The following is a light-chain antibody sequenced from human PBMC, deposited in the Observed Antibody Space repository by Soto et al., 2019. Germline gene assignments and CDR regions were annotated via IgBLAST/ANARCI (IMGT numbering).Light chain of an antibody. V-gene: IGLV2-14*01. CDR3: SSYSSSGTLV. J-gene: IGLJ2*01. CDR1: SSDVGGHNF. Sequence: QSALTQPASVSGSPGQSITISCTGTSSDVGGHNFVSWYQQHPGRAPKRMIYDVRNRPSGVSNRFSGSKSANTASLTISGLQAEDEADYYCSSYSSSGTLVFGGGTKVTVL. CDR2: DVR.